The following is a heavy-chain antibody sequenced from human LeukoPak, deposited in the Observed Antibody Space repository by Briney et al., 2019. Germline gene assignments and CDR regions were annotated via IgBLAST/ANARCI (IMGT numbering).Heavy chain of an antibody. CDR1: GFTFSSYA. CDR2: ISGSGGST. J-gene: IGHJ3*02. CDR3: AKDPPFSFGNPGAFDI. D-gene: IGHD3-10*01. V-gene: IGHV3-23*01. Sequence: GGSLRLSCAASGFTFSSYAMSWVRQAPGKGLEWVSAISGSGGSTYYADSVKGRFTISRDNSKNALYPQMNSLRAEDTAVYYCAKDPPFSFGNPGAFDIWGQGTMVTVSS.